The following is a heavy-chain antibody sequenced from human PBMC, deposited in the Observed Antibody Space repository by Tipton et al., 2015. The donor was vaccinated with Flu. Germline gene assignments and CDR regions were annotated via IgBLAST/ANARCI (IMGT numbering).Heavy chain of an antibody. D-gene: IGHD1-26*01. CDR2: IYHGGTT. J-gene: IGHJ4*02. V-gene: IGHV4-61*09. CDR3: AANKGGGSYFDY. CDR1: DGSISSDSYY. Sequence: TLSLTCTVSDGSISSDSYYWSWIRQPAGKGLEWIGEIYHGGTTNYNPSLKSRVTISLDKSKNQFSLKLTSVTAADTAMYYCAANKGGGSYFDYWGQGILVTVSS.